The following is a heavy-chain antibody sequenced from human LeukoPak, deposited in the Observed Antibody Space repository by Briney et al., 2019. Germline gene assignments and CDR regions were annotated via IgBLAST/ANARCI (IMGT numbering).Heavy chain of an antibody. CDR1: GFTFRTYW. CDR3: ATHNLFRFEY. J-gene: IGHJ4*02. CDR2: INEDGSAQ. Sequence: GGSLRLSCAASGFTFRTYWLTWFGRAQGKGLKWVANINEDGSAQYYMDSVEGRFTISRDNAKNSLYLQVNTLRPEDTAVYYCATHNLFRFEYWGQGTLVTVRS. D-gene: IGHD2-21*01. V-gene: IGHV3-7*01.